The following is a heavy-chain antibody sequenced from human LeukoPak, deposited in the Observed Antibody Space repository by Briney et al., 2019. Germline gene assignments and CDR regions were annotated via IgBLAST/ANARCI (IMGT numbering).Heavy chain of an antibody. CDR3: ARVGLLGTEESNYYYYGMDV. J-gene: IGHJ6*02. V-gene: IGHV4-34*01. Sequence: KPSETLSLTCGVYGGSFRGYYWSWIRQPPGKGLEWIGEINHSGSTNYNPSLKSRVAISVDTSKKQFSLKLSSVTAADTAVYFCARVGLLGTEESNYYYYGMDVWGLGTTVTVSS. D-gene: IGHD2-21*01. CDR1: GGSFRGYY. CDR2: INHSGST.